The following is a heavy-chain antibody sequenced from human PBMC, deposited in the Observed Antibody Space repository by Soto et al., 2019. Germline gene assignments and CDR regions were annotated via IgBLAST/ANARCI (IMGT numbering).Heavy chain of an antibody. CDR1: GFSFSSFW. J-gene: IGHJ4*02. CDR3: LRGYSDYTDYFDY. Sequence: EVPLVESGGGLVQPGGSLRLSCTTSGFSFSSFWMIWVRQAPGKGLEWVAIIKQDGSEKHYVDSVKGRFTVSRDNAEKSLYLQMDSLRPADTAVYYWLRGYSDYTDYFDYWGQGALVTFSS. D-gene: IGHD4-17*01. V-gene: IGHV3-7*03. CDR2: IKQDGSEK.